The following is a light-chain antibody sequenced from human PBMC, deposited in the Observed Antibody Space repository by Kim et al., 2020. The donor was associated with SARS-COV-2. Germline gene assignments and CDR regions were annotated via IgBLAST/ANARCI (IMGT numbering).Light chain of an antibody. CDR3: QSYDSSLSGFVV. CDR1: SSNIGACYD. V-gene: IGLV1-40*01. Sequence: VTISVTGSSSNIGACYDVPWYQQLPGTAPNLLIYGNSNRPSGVPDRFSGSKSGTSASLAITGLQAEDEADYYCQSYDSSLSGFVVFGGGTQLTVL. J-gene: IGLJ2*01. CDR2: GNS.